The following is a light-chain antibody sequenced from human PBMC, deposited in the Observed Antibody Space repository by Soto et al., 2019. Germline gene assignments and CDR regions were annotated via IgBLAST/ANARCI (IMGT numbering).Light chain of an antibody. V-gene: IGKV3-11*01. CDR3: QQRSNWPLT. CDR1: QSVSTY. J-gene: IGKJ4*01. Sequence: EIVLTQSPATLSLSPGERATLSCRASQSVSTYLAWYQQKPGQAPRLLIYDASNRAADIPARFSGSGSGTDFTLTISSLYPEDFAVYYCQQRSNWPLTFGGGTKVEIK. CDR2: DAS.